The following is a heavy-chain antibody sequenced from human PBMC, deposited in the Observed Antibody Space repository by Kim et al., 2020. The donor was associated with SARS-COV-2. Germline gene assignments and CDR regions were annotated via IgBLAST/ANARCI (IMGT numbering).Heavy chain of an antibody. CDR3: SGDWYKNYYYYGMDV. Sequence: SETLSLTCTVSGGSISSYYWSWIRQPPGKGLEWIGYIYYSGSTNYNPSLKSRVTISVDTSKNQFSLKLSSVTAADTAVYYCSGDWYKNYYYYGMDVWGQGTTVTLSS. CDR2: IYYSGST. D-gene: IGHD1-1*01. CDR1: GGSISSYY. V-gene: IGHV4-59*08. J-gene: IGHJ6*02.